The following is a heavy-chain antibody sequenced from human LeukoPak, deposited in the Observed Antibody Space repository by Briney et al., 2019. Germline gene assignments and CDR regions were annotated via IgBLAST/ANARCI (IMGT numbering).Heavy chain of an antibody. V-gene: IGHV3-21*01. CDR3: ARGHTAVTRHFDF. CDR1: GFTFNNYI. J-gene: IGHJ4*02. D-gene: IGHD4-17*01. CDR2: ISSGSSAI. Sequence: PRGSLRLSCAASGFTFNNYIMNWVRQAPGKGLEWVSIISSGSSAIFSADALKGRFTISRDDAKNLLYLDMNSLRAEDTAVYYCARGHTAVTRHFDFWGQGTLVTVSS.